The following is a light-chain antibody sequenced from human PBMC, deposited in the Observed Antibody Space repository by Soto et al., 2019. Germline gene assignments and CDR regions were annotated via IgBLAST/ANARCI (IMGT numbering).Light chain of an antibody. CDR1: QSISNH. Sequence: DIQMTQSPSSLSASVEDRVIITCRASQSISNHLNWYQQKPGKAPKLLIFAASSLQSGVPSRFSGSGSGTDFTFTISSLQPEDIATYYCQQYDNPPPTFGGGTKVDI. CDR3: QQYDNPPPT. J-gene: IGKJ4*01. V-gene: IGKV1-33*01. CDR2: AAS.